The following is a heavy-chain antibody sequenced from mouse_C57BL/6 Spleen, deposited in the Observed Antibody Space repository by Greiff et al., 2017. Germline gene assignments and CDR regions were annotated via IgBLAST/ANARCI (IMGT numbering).Heavy chain of an antibody. J-gene: IGHJ3*01. CDR1: GYTFTSSW. CDR3: GRGYGYSFAY. CDR2: IYTGSGST. V-gene: IGHV1-55*01. D-gene: IGHD2-2*01. Sequence: QVQLQQPGAELVKPGASVTMSCTASGYTFTSSWKTCVKQRSRQGLVWIGDIYTGSGSTNYNETLKSKVTLTVDTSSSTPYMHLSSLTSEDSAVYYCGRGYGYSFAYWGKGTLVTVSA.